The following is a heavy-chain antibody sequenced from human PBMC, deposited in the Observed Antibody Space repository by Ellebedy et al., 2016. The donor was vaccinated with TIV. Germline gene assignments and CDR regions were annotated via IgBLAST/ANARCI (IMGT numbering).Heavy chain of an antibody. J-gene: IGHJ4*02. CDR3: AKLGVTTLPGFFDH. CDR1: GFTLSKYA. D-gene: IGHD4-17*01. Sequence: PGGSLRLSFASSGFTLSKYAMSWVRQAPGKEPEWVSGVSGSDGATYYGDSVKGRFTISRDNSKNTLYLQMNSLRAEDTAIYYCAKLGVTTLPGFFDHWGPGTLVTVSS. V-gene: IGHV3-23*01. CDR2: VSGSDGAT.